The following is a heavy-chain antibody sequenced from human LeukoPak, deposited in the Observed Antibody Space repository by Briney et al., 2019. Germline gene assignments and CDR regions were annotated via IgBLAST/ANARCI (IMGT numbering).Heavy chain of an antibody. CDR1: RYTFTGYY. D-gene: IGHD1-26*01. V-gene: IGHV1-2*02. Sequence: ASVKVSCKASRYTFTGYYMHWVRQAPGQGLEWMGWINPNSGGTNYAQKFQGRVTMTRDTSISTAYMELSRLRSDDTAVYYCAREGDIVGATTIGYWGQGTLVTVSS. CDR2: INPNSGGT. J-gene: IGHJ4*02. CDR3: AREGDIVGATTIGY.